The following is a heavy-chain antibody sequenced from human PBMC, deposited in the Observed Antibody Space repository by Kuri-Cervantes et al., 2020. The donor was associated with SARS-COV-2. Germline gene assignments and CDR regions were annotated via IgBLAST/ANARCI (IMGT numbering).Heavy chain of an antibody. CDR3: ASRDPAANAFDI. D-gene: IGHD2-2*01. CDR1: GFTFSSYA. V-gene: IGHV3-30-3*01. CDR2: ISYDGSNK. Sequence: GESLKISCAASGFTFSSYAMHWVRQAPGKGLEWVAVISYDGSNKYYADSVKGRFTISRDNSKNTLYLQMNSLRAEDTAVYYCASRDPAANAFDIWGHGTMVTVSS. J-gene: IGHJ3*02.